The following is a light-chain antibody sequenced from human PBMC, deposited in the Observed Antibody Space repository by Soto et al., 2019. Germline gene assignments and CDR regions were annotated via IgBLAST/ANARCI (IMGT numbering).Light chain of an antibody. Sequence: EIVLTQSPGTLSLSPGEGATLSCRASEAVSSSHLAWYQQKPGQAPRLLIYGASNRATGIPDRFSGRGSGTDFTLTISGLAPEDFAMYYCQQYGSSPPVTFGGGTKVEIK. J-gene: IGKJ4*01. V-gene: IGKV3-20*01. CDR3: QQYGSSPPVT. CDR1: EAVSSSH. CDR2: GAS.